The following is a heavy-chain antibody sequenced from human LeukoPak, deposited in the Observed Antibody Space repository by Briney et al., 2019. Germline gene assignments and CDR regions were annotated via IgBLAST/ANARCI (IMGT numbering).Heavy chain of an antibody. CDR1: GFTFSSYA. J-gene: IGHJ4*02. CDR2: ISYDGSNK. V-gene: IGHV3-30*04. D-gene: IGHD4-17*01. Sequence: GRSLRLSCAASGFTFSSYAMHWVRQAPGKGLEWVAVISYDGSNKYYADSVKGRFTISRDNSKNTLYLQMNSLRAEDTAVYYCARSATTPGTFDYWGQGTLVTVSS. CDR3: ARSATTPGTFDY.